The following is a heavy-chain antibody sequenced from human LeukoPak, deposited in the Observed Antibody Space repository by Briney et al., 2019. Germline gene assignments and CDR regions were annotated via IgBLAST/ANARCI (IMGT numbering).Heavy chain of an antibody. Sequence: QTGGSLRLSCAASGFTFSSYAMSWVRQAPGKGLEWVSAISGSGGSTYYADSVKGRFTISRDNTTNTLYLQMNSLRAEDTAVYYCAKASTKAGTQDYFDYWGQGTLVTVSS. J-gene: IGHJ4*02. D-gene: IGHD1/OR15-1a*01. CDR2: ISGSGGST. V-gene: IGHV3-23*01. CDR1: GFTFSSYA. CDR3: AKASTKAGTQDYFDY.